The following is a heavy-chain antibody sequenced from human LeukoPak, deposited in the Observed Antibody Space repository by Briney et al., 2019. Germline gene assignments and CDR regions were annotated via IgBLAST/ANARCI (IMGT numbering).Heavy chain of an antibody. V-gene: IGHV3-33*01. J-gene: IGHJ6*02. CDR3: ASDYGDYYYSLYYYYYGMDV. D-gene: IGHD4-17*01. CDR2: IWYDGSNK. Sequence: PGGSLRLSCAASGFTFSSYGMHWVRQAPGKGLEWVAVIWYDGSNKYYADSVKGRFTISRDNSKNTLYLQMNSLRAEDTAVYYCASDYGDYYYSLYYYYYGMDVWGQGTTVTVSS. CDR1: GFTFSSYG.